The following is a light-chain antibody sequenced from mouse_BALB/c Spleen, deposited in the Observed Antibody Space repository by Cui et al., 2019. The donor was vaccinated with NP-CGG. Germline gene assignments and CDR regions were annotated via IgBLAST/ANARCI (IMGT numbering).Light chain of an antibody. CDR2: GTN. CDR3: ALWYSNHWV. V-gene: IGLV1*01. J-gene: IGLJ1*01. Sequence: QAVVTQESALTTSPGETVTLTCRSSTGAVTTSNYANWVQEKPDHLFTGLIGGTNNRAPGVHARFSASLIGDKAALTITGAQTEDEAIYFCALWYSNHWVFGGGTKLTVL. CDR1: TGAVTTSNY.